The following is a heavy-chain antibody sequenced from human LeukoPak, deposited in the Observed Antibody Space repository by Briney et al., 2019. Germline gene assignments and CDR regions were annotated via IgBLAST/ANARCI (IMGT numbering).Heavy chain of an antibody. CDR3: ARTINWNDAIDHTDY. CDR2: INPNSGAT. CDR1: GNTFSDYY. J-gene: IGHJ4*02. D-gene: IGHD1-20*01. Sequence: ASVKVSCKASGNTFSDYYMHWVRQAPGQGLEWMGWINPNSGATGYAQKFQGRVTMTRDTSISTADMELNSLRSDDTAMYYCARTINWNDAIDHTDYWGQGTLVTVSS. V-gene: IGHV1-2*02.